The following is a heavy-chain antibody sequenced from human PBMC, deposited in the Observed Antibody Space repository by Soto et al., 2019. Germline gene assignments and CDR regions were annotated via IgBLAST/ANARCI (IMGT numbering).Heavy chain of an antibody. CDR2: IYTSGST. J-gene: IGHJ4*02. D-gene: IGHD3-22*01. V-gene: IGHV4-4*07. CDR1: GGSISSYY. Sequence: PSETLSLTCTVSGGSISSYYWIWIRQPAGKGLEWIGRIYTSGSTNYNPSLKSRVTMSVDTSKNQFSLKLSSVTAADTAVYYCARARVGSTMMRGYYFDYWGQGTLVTVSS. CDR3: ARARVGSTMMRGYYFDY.